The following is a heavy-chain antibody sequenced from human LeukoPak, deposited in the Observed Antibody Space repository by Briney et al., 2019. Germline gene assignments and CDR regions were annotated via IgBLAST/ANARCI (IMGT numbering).Heavy chain of an antibody. J-gene: IGHJ4*02. V-gene: IGHV4-59*01. D-gene: IGHD6-6*01. CDR2: IYYSGST. Sequence: SETLSLTCTVSGGSISSYYWSWIRQPPGKGLEWIGYIYYSGSTNYNPSLKSRVTISVDTSKNQFSLKLSSVTAADTAVYYCAGIAARPRGFDYWGQGTLVTVSS. CDR1: GGSISSYY. CDR3: AGIAARPRGFDY.